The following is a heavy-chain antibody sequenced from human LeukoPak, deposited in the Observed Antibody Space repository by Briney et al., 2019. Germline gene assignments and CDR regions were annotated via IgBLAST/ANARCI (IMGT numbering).Heavy chain of an antibody. CDR1: GGSISSSSYY. J-gene: IGHJ4*02. CDR2: IYYSGST. Sequence: PLETLSLTCTVSGGSISSSSYYWGWIRQPPGKGLEWIGSIYYSGSTYYNPSLKSRVTISVDTSKNQFSLKLSSVTAADTAVYYCAGARGTGYYAGYYFDYWGQGTLVTVSS. D-gene: IGHD3/OR15-3a*01. CDR3: AGARGTGYYAGYYFDY. V-gene: IGHV4-39*07.